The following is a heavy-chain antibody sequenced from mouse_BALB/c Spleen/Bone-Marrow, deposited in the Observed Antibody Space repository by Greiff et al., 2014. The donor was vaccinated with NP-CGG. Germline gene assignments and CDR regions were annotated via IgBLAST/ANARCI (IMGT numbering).Heavy chain of an antibody. CDR1: GFTFSSYG. CDR2: INSNGGST. V-gene: IGHV5-6-3*01. D-gene: IGHD1-1*01. CDR3: ARERYYGNGRIFEY. J-gene: IGHJ2*01. Sequence: EVMLVESGGGLVQPGGSLKLSCAASGFTFSSYGMSWVRQTPDKRLELVATINSNGGSTYYPDSVKGRCTISRDNAKNTLYLQMSSLKSEDTAMYYCARERYYGNGRIFEYWGQGTTLTVSS.